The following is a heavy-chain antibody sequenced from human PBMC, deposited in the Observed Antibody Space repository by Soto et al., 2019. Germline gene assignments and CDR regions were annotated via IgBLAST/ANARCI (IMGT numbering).Heavy chain of an antibody. J-gene: IGHJ6*02. Sequence: ESRSLTCTVCGGSVSSGSYYWSWIRQPPWKGLEWIGYIYYSGSTNYNPSLKSRVTISVDTSKNQFSLKLSSVTAADTAVYYCARDPMVRGVITPYYYYGMDVWGQGTTVTVSS. V-gene: IGHV4-61*01. D-gene: IGHD3-10*01. CDR1: GGSVSSGSYY. CDR3: ARDPMVRGVITPYYYYGMDV. CDR2: IYYSGST.